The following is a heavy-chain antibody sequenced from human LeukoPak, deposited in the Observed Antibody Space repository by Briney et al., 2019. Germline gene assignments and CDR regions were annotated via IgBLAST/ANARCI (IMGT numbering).Heavy chain of an antibody. V-gene: IGHV7-4-1*02. D-gene: IGHD6-19*01. CDR3: AKGGWVAVTGMDS. Sequence: ASVKVSCTASGYTFTGHAMNWARQAPGQGPECMGYINTKTGNPTYAQGFTGRFVFSLDTSVSTAYLQISSLKPEDTGVYYCAKGGWVAVTGMDSWGQGTLVTVSS. CDR2: INTKTGNP. CDR1: GYTFTGHA. J-gene: IGHJ4*02.